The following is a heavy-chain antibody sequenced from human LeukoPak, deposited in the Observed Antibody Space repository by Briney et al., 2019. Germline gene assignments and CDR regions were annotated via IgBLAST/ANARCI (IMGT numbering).Heavy chain of an antibody. J-gene: IGHJ4*02. CDR1: GFTFRTYW. CDR2: IKQDGNEK. Sequence: GGSLRLSCAASGFTFRTYWMSWVRQAPGKGLEWVANIKQDGNEKYYVDSVRGRFTISRDNAKNSLDLQMNSLRAEDTAVYYCARDTLGEGEDANYAVYYFDYWGQGTPVTVSS. CDR3: ARDTLGEGEDANYAVYYFDY. D-gene: IGHD4/OR15-4a*01. V-gene: IGHV3-7*01.